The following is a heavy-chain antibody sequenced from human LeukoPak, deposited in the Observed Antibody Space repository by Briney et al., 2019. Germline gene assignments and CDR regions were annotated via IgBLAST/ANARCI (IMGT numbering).Heavy chain of an antibody. CDR1: GGTFSSYA. Sequence: SVKVSCKASGGTFSSYAISWVRQAPGQGLEWMGRIIPIFGTANYAQKFQGRVTITTDESTSTAYMELSSLRSEDTAVYYCASTRAGIAARLRYYYYYMDVWGKGTMVTVSS. CDR2: IIPIFGTA. CDR3: ASTRAGIAARLRYYYYYMDV. V-gene: IGHV1-69*05. J-gene: IGHJ6*03. D-gene: IGHD6-6*01.